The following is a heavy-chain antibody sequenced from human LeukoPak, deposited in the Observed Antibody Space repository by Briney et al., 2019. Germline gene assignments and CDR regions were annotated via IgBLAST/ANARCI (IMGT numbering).Heavy chain of an antibody. Sequence: SVKVSCKASGGTFISCAITWVRQAPGQGLECMGGIIPIFGTANYAQKFQGRVTITADESASTVYLELSSLRSDDTAVYYCARGIRGTRDHSYYYMDVWGKGTTVTVSS. CDR3: ARGIRGTRDHSYYYMDV. V-gene: IGHV1-69*13. CDR1: GGTFISCA. CDR2: IIPIFGTA. D-gene: IGHD3-10*01. J-gene: IGHJ6*03.